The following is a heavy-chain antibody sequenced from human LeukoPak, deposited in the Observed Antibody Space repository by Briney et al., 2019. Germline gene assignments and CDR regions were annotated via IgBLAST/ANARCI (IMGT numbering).Heavy chain of an antibody. CDR3: AKGDYYDLDY. D-gene: IGHD3-22*01. CDR2: ISGSGAST. Sequence: GGSLRLSCAATGFNFSNYAMSWVRQAPGKGLEWVSLISGSGASTYYPDSVKGRFTISRDNSKNTLSLQMNSLRAEDTAVYYCAKGDYYDLDYWGQGTLVTVSS. V-gene: IGHV3-23*01. CDR1: GFNFSNYA. J-gene: IGHJ4*02.